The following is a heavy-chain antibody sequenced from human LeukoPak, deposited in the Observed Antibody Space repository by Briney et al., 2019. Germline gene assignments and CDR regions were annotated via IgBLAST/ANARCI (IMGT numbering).Heavy chain of an antibody. CDR3: ARDFFYYDILPGYYHGDAFDI. Sequence: SETLSLTCTVSSGSITTSNYYWGWVRQPPGKALEWIGNIYYSGSTNYNPSLKSRVTISVDTSKNQFSLNLSSVTAADTAVYYCARDFFYYDILPGYYHGDAFDIWGQGTMVTVSS. V-gene: IGHV4-39*07. D-gene: IGHD3-9*01. CDR1: SGSITTSNYY. CDR2: IYYSGST. J-gene: IGHJ3*02.